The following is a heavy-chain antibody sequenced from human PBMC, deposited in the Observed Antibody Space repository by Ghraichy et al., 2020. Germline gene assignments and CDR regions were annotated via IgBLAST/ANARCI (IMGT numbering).Heavy chain of an antibody. CDR2: IYYSGST. D-gene: IGHD2-21*02. CDR1: GGSISSSSYY. V-gene: IGHV4-39*01. J-gene: IGHJ6*02. CDR3: ARQTPRYCGGDCYSGYYGMDV. Sequence: SQTLSLTCTVSGGSISSSSYYWGRIRQPPGKGLEWIGSIYYSGSTYYNPSLKSRVTISVDTSKNQFSLKLSSVTAADTAVYYCARQTPRYCGGDCYSGYYGMDVWGQGTTVTVSS.